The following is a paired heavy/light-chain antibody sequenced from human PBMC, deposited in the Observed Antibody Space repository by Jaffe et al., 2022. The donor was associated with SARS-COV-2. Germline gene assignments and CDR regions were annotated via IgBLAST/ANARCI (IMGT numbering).Heavy chain of an antibody. CDR1: GFTFSSYS. CDR2: ISRSSTSI. V-gene: IGHV3-21*01. D-gene: IGHD1-26*01. J-gene: IGHJ4*02. CDR3: ARDLPSGGQWEMVGASFDY. Sequence: EVQLVESGGGLVEPGGSLRLSCAASGFTFSSYSMNWVRQVPGKGLEWVSSISRSSTSIYSADSVRGRFTISRDNAKNSLYLQMNRLRAEDTAVYYCARDLPSGGQWEMVGASFDYWGQGILVTVSS.
Light chain of an antibody. CDR1: QSVASNY. Sequence: EIVLTQSPGTLSLSPGERATLSCRASQSVASNYLAWYQQKPGQAPRLLIYGASSGATGLPDRFSGSGSGTDFTLTISRLEPEDFAVYYCQQYGSSITFGQGTRLEIK. CDR3: QQYGSSIT. CDR2: GAS. V-gene: IGKV3-20*01. J-gene: IGKJ5*01.